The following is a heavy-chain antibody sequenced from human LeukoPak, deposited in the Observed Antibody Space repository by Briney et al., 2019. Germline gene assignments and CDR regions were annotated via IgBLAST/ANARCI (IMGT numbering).Heavy chain of an antibody. D-gene: IGHD6-19*01. V-gene: IGHV3-30-3*02. CDR3: AKLASGWYIGFDY. Sequence: GGSLRLSCAASGFTFSSYAMHWVRQAPGKGLEWVAVISYDGSNKYYADSVKGRFTISRDNSKNTLYLQMNSLRAEDTAVYYCAKLASGWYIGFDYWGQGTLVTVSS. J-gene: IGHJ4*02. CDR2: ISYDGSNK. CDR1: GFTFSSYA.